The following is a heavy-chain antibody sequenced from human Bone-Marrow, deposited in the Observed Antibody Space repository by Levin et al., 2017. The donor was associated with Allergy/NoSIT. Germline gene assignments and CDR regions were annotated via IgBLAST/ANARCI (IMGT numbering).Heavy chain of an antibody. Sequence: GGSLRLSCAASGFTFSSYSMNWVRQAPGKGLEWVSSISSSSSYIYYADSVKGRFTISRDNAKNSLYLQMNSLRAEDTAVYYCARTGRGYDAIDYWGQGTLVTVSS. CDR2: ISSSSSYI. D-gene: IGHD5-12*01. J-gene: IGHJ4*02. V-gene: IGHV3-21*01. CDR3: ARTGRGYDAIDY. CDR1: GFTFSSYS.